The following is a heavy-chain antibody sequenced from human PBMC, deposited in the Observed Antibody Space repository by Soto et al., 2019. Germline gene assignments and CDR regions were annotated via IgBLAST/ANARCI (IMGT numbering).Heavy chain of an antibody. V-gene: IGHV1-2*04. Sequence: QVPLVQSGAEVKKPGASVKVSCKASGYTFTGYYMHWVRQAPGQGLEWMGWINPNSGGTNYAQKFQGWVTMTRDTSISTAYMELSRLRSDDTAVYYCARGPYCTNGVCLYYFDYWGQGTLVTVSS. CDR3: ARGPYCTNGVCLYYFDY. CDR1: GYTFTGYY. CDR2: INPNSGGT. J-gene: IGHJ4*02. D-gene: IGHD2-8*01.